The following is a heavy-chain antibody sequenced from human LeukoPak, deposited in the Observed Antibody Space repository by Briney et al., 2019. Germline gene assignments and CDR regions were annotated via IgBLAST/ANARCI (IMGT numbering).Heavy chain of an antibody. J-gene: IGHJ6*02. CDR3: ARDGVAARPNTYYYYGMDV. CDR2: ISAYNGNT. Sequence: ASVKVSCKASGYTFTSYGISWARQAPGQGLEWMGWISAYNGNTNYAQKLQGRVTMTTDTSTSTAYMELRSLRSDDTAVYYCARDGVAARPNTYYYYGMDVWGQGSTVTVSS. V-gene: IGHV1-18*01. D-gene: IGHD6-6*01. CDR1: GYTFTSYG.